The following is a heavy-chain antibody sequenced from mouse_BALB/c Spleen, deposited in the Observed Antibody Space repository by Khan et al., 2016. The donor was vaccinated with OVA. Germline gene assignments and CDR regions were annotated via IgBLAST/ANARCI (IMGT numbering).Heavy chain of an antibody. CDR1: GYNITDYY. J-gene: IGHJ2*01. V-gene: IGHV14-1*02. CDR2: IDPDNGNT. CDR3: PRCILLYVDC. Sequence: VQLKESGTVLVRPGALVRLSCTASGYNITDYYIHWVKQRPDQGLEWIGWIDPDNGNTMYDPNFQGKATITADTSSNTAYLQLSSLTSEDTAVYYCPRCILLYVDCWGQGTTLTVSS.